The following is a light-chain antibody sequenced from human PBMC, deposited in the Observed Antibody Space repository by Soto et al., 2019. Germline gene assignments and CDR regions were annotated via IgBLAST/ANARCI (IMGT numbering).Light chain of an antibody. Sequence: QSVLTQPASVSGSPGQSVTISCTGTSSDFGSYKFVSWYQHHPGTVPKVIIYETSKRPSGVSDRFSGSKSGNTPSLTISGLQAEDEADYSCFSFTSTNTHVFGSGTKVTVL. V-gene: IGLV2-23*01. CDR3: FSFTSTNTHV. CDR1: SSDFGSYKF. J-gene: IGLJ1*01. CDR2: ETS.